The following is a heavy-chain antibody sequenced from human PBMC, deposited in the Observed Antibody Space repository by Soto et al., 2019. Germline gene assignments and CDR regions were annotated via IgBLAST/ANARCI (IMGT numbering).Heavy chain of an antibody. V-gene: IGHV5-51*01. D-gene: IGHD2-2*01. Sequence: LGESLKISCKGSGYSFTSYWIGWVRQMPGKGLEWMGIIYPGDSDTRYSPSFQGQVTISADKSISTAYLQWSSLKASDTAMYYCARLPQRRGHYYYGMDVWGQGTTVTVSS. CDR2: IYPGDSDT. CDR1: GYSFTSYW. CDR3: ARLPQRRGHYYYGMDV. J-gene: IGHJ6*02.